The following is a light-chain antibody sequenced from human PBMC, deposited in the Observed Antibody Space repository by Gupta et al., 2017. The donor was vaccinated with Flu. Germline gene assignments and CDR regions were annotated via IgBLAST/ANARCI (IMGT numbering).Light chain of an antibody. J-gene: IGKJ4*01. Sequence: VVLTPSLAMLSLSPGDSATLSCKARLHVSSYLAWYQQKPGQAPRLLIYDASNWATGIPARFSGSGSGTDFTLTISSLEPEDFAVYYCQQRATWLPGLTFGGGTKVEIK. V-gene: IGKV3-11*01. CDR1: LHVSSY. CDR2: DAS. CDR3: QQRATWLPGLT.